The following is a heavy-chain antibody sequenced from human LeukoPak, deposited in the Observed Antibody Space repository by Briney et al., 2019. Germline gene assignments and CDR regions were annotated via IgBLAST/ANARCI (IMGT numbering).Heavy chain of an antibody. CDR2: IYTSGST. J-gene: IGHJ4*02. Sequence: SETLSLTCTVSGGSISSGDYYWSWIRQPAGKGLEWIGRIYTSGSTNYNPSLKSRVTMSVDTSKNQFSLKLSSVTAADTAVYYCARGGSWYKDWGQGTLVTVSS. CDR1: GGSISSGDYY. V-gene: IGHV4-61*02. CDR3: ARGGSWYKD. D-gene: IGHD6-13*01.